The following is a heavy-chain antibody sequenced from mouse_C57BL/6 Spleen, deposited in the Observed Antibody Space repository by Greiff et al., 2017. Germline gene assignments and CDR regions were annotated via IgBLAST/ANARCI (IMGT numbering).Heavy chain of an antibody. CDR2: INPSNGGT. CDR1: GYTFTSYW. V-gene: IGHV1-53*01. Sequence: QVQLQQPGTELVKPGASVKLSCKASGYTFTSYWMHWVKQRPGQGLEWIGNINPSNGGTNYNEKFKSKATLTVDKSSSTAYMQLRSVTSEDSAVYYCARSGYYGSSLWCAYWGQGTLVTVSA. CDR3: ARSGYYGSSLWCAY. D-gene: IGHD1-1*01. J-gene: IGHJ3*01.